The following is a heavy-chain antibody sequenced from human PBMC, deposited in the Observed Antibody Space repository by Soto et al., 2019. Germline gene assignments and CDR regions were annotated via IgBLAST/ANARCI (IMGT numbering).Heavy chain of an antibody. V-gene: IGHV3-30-3*01. D-gene: IGHD3-10*01. J-gene: IGHJ6*02. Sequence: GESLKISCAASGFTFSSYAMHWVRQAPGKGLEWVAVISYDGSNKYYADSVKGRFTISRDNSKNTLYLQMNSLRAEDTAVYYCAREYGSGSYYYYYGMDVWGQGTMVTVSS. CDR1: GFTFSSYA. CDR2: ISYDGSNK. CDR3: AREYGSGSYYYYYGMDV.